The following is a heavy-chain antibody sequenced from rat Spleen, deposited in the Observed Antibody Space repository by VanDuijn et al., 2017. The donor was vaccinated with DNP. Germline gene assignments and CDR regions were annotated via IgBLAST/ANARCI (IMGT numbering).Heavy chain of an antibody. Sequence: EVQLVESGGGLVQPGRSLKLSCVASGFTFNNYWMTWIRQVPGKGLEWIASITDGGGSTSYPDSVKGRFTISRDNAKSTLYLQMNSLRSEDMATYYCARPYGYNNGGFAYWGQGTLVTVSS. V-gene: IGHV5-31*01. CDR3: ARPYGYNNGGFAY. CDR1: GFTFNNYW. D-gene: IGHD1-4*01. CDR2: ITDGGGST. J-gene: IGHJ3*01.